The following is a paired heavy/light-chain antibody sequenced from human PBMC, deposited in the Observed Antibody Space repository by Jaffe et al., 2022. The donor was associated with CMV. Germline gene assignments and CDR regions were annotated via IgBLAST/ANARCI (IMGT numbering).Heavy chain of an antibody. J-gene: IGHJ4*02. CDR3: AKGGPVLRFLEWQTTFDY. CDR1: GIVFDDYG. CDR2: ISWNSGRI. D-gene: IGHD3-3*01. Sequence: EVQLVESGGGLVQPGRSLRLSCAASGIVFDDYGMHWVRQAPGKGLEWVSGISWNSGRIVYADSVKGRFTISRDNANNSWSLHMKSLRPEDTAFYYCAKGGPVLRFLEWQTTFDYWGQGILVTVSS. V-gene: IGHV3-9*01.
Light chain of an antibody. V-gene: IGKV3-15*01. J-gene: IGKJ1*01. CDR3: QQYDNWWT. Sequence: EMVMTQSPATLSLSPGERATLSCRASQSVSTNLAWFQQKPGQAPRLLIYGASTRATGIPARFTGSGSGTEFTLTISSLQSEDFAVYFCQQYDNWWTFGQGTKVEVK. CDR2: GAS. CDR1: QSVSTN.